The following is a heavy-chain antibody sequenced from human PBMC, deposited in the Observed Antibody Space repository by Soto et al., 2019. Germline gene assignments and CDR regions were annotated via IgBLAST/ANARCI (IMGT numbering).Heavy chain of an antibody. J-gene: IGHJ5*02. CDR1: GGSIFSSY. Sequence: PSETLSLTCTVSGGSIFSSYWTWIRQPPGKGLEWIGNAYYSGSTNYNPSLKSRITISVDTSKSQFSLNLSSVTAADTAVYYCARVPAASSWLDPCGQGTLVTVSS. V-gene: IGHV4-59*01. CDR3: ARVPAASSWLDP. D-gene: IGHD2-15*01. CDR2: AYYSGST.